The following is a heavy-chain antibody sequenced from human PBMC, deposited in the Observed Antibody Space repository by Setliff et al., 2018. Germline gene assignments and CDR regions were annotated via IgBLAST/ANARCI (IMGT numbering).Heavy chain of an antibody. CDR1: GYSFTRYA. Sequence: ASVKVSCKASGYSFTRYAMHRMRQAPGQRLEWMGWMIIDNGKTEYSQEFQDRVTFTRDTFAETAYMELRSLTSDDMAVYYCARGYCDGIGCPAPLYYFDSWGQGTLVTVSS. V-gene: IGHV1-3*03. CDR3: ARGYCDGIGCPAPLYYFDS. D-gene: IGHD2-21*01. J-gene: IGHJ4*02. CDR2: MIIDNGKT.